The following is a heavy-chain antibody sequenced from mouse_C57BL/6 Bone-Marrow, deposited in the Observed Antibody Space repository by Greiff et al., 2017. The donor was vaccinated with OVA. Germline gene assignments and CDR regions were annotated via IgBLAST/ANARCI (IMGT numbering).Heavy chain of an antibody. CDR3: ARQNYYGSSYGYFDV. J-gene: IGHJ1*03. V-gene: IGHV5-12*01. CDR1: GFTFSDYY. CDR2: ISNGGGST. Sequence: DVKLVESGGGLVQPGGSLKLSCAASGFTFSDYYMYWVRQTPEKRLEWVAYISNGGGSTYYPDTVKGRFTISRDNAKNTLYLQMSRLKSEDTAMYYCARQNYYGSSYGYFDVWGTGTTVTVSS. D-gene: IGHD1-1*01.